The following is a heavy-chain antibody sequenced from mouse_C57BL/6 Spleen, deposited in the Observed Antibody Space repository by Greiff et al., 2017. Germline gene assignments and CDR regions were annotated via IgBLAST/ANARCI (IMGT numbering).Heavy chain of an antibody. CDR2: ISNGGGST. V-gene: IGHV5-12*01. J-gene: IGHJ1*03. D-gene: IGHD1-1*02. CDR3: ARLLSYFDV. CDR1: GFTFSDYY. Sequence: EVKLVESGGGLVQPGGSLKLSCAASGFTFSDYYMYWVRQTPEKRLEWVAYISNGGGSTYYPDTVKGRFTISRDNAKNTLYLQMSRLKSEDTAMYYCARLLSYFDVWGTGTTVTVSS.